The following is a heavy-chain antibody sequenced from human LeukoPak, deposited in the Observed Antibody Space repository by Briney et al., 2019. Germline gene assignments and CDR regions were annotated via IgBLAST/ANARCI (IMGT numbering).Heavy chain of an antibody. Sequence: ASVKVSCKASGYTFTGYYMHWVRQAPGQGLEWMGWINPNSGGTNYAQKFQGRVTMTRDTSISTAYMELSRLRSDDTAVYYCARGLYSYGSSGAYWVQGTLVTVSS. V-gene: IGHV1-2*02. CDR1: GYTFTGYY. CDR3: ARGLYSYGSSGAY. CDR2: INPNSGGT. D-gene: IGHD5-18*01. J-gene: IGHJ4*02.